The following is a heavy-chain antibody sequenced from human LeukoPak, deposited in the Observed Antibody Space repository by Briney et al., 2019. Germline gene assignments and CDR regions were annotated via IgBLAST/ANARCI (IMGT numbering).Heavy chain of an antibody. CDR1: GGTFSSDA. V-gene: IGHV1-69*06. Sequence: SVKVSCKASGGTFSSDAFSWVRQAPGQGREWRGGIIPIFGTANYAQKFQGRVTMTEDTSTDTAYMELSSLRSEDTAVYYCATDSSTRLAIVGASYDAFDIWGQGTMVTVSS. CDR3: ATDSSTRLAIVGASYDAFDI. CDR2: IIPIFGTA. D-gene: IGHD1-26*01. J-gene: IGHJ3*02.